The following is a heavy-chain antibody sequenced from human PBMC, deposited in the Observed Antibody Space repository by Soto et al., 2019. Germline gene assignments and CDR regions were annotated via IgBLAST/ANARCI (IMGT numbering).Heavy chain of an antibody. CDR1: GFTFSTYS. J-gene: IGHJ4*02. CDR2: ISSGSSTI. V-gene: IGHV3-48*01. D-gene: IGHD4-17*01. CDR3: ASHDYGDYVDY. Sequence: EVQLVESGGGLVQPGGSLRLSCAASGFTFSTYSMNWVRQAPGKGLEWVSYISSGSSTISYADSVKGRFTISRDNAKKSLYLQMNRLSAEDTAVYYCASHDYGDYVDYWGQGTLVTVSS.